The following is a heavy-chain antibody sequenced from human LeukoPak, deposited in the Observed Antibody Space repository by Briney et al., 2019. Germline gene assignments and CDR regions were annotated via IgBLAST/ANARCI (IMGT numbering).Heavy chain of an antibody. D-gene: IGHD2-21*01. J-gene: IGHJ5*02. CDR3: AWPSYCVFDNCGYWLDP. CDR1: GYTFTKYL. V-gene: IGHV1-46*01. Sequence: ASVKVSCKTSGYTFTKYLIHWVRQAPGQGPEWMGTINPSGDNTNYAQRFQGRVTLTQDTSTSTVYMELSSLTSEGPAGYFCAWPSYCVFDNCGYWLDPWGAGTLNTVS. CDR2: INPSGDNT.